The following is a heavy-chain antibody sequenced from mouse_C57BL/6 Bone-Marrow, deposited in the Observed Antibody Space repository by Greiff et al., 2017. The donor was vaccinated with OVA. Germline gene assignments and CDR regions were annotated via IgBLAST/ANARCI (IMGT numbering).Heavy chain of an antibody. CDR2: ISSGGSYT. D-gene: IGHD1-1*01. J-gene: IGHJ2*01. V-gene: IGHV5-6*01. CDR1: GFTFSSYG. Sequence: VQLVESGGDLVKPGGSLKLSCAASGFTFSSYGMSWVRQTPDKRLEWVATISSGGSYTYYPDSVKGRSTISRDNAKNTLYLQMSSLKSEDTAIYYCARHGDYGSFFDYWGQGTTLTVSS. CDR3: ARHGDYGSFFDY.